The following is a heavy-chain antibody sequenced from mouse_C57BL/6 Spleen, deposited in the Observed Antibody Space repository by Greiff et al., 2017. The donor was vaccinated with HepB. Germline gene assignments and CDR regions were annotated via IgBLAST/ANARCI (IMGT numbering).Heavy chain of an antibody. CDR1: GFTFSDYG. D-gene: IGHD2-3*01. CDR3: ARYDGYHDYAMDY. CDR2: ISSGSSTI. V-gene: IGHV5-17*01. J-gene: IGHJ4*01. Sequence: DVMLVESGGGLVKPGGSLKLSCAASGFTFSDYGMHWVRQAPEKGLEWVAYISSGSSTIYYADTVKGRFTISRDNAKNTLFLQMTSLRSEDTAMYYCARYDGYHDYAMDYWGQGTSVTVSS.